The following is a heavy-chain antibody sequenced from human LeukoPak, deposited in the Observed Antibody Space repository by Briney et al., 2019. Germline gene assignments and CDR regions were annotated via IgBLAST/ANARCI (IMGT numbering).Heavy chain of an antibody. J-gene: IGHJ5*02. V-gene: IGHV4-39*07. Sequence: SETLSLTCTVSGGSISSSSYYWGWIRQPPGKGLEWIGSIYYSGSTYYNPSLKSRVTISVDTSKNQFSLKLSSVTAADTAVYYCARATRNYDSSGYWRIDWFDTGGQGTLVTVSA. CDR3: ARATRNYDSSGYWRIDWFDT. D-gene: IGHD3-22*01. CDR2: IYYSGST. CDR1: GGSISSSSYY.